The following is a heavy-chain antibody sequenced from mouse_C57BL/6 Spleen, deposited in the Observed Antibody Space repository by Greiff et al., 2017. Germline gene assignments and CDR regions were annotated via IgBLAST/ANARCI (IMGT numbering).Heavy chain of an antibody. Sequence: VQLQQPGAELVKPGASVKVSCKASGYTFTSYWMHWVKQRPGQGLEWIGRIHPSDSYTNYNQKFKGKATLTVDKSYSTDYMQLSRQTSEDSAVYKCTKGRYYYGYWGQGTTLTVAS. D-gene: IGHD1-1*01. V-gene: IGHV1-74*01. J-gene: IGHJ2*01. CDR2: IHPSDSYT. CDR3: TKGRYYYGY. CDR1: GYTFTSYW.